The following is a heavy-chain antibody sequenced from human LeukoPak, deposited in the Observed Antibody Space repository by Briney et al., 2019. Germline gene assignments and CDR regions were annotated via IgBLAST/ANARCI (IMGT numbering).Heavy chain of an antibody. CDR2: IKQDGSEK. D-gene: IGHD3-10*01. J-gene: IGHJ4*02. CDR3: AREIWFGELAFDY. Sequence: GGSLRLSCAGSGFTFRSYAMSWVRQAPGKGLEWVANIKQDGSEKYYVDSVKGRFTISRDNAKNSLYLQMNSLRAEDTAVYYCAREIWFGELAFDYWGQGTLVTVSS. V-gene: IGHV3-7*01. CDR1: GFTFRSYA.